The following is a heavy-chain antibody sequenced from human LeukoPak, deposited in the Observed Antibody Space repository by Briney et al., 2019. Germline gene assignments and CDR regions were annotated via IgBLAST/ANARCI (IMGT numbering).Heavy chain of an antibody. CDR2: INPSDAST. Sequence: GASVKVSCKASGYTFSNHYIHWVRQAPGQGLEWMGVINPSDASTDYAQKFPDRVTMTRDTSTTTVYMELSSPQSEDTAVYYCARHSSGFFRFFDYWGQGTLVTVSS. CDR1: GYTFSNHY. V-gene: IGHV1-46*01. D-gene: IGHD3-22*01. J-gene: IGHJ4*02. CDR3: ARHSSGFFRFFDY.